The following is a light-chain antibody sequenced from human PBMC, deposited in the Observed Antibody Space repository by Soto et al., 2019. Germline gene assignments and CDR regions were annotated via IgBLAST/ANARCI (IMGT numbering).Light chain of an antibody. CDR3: QQSDSTLWT. V-gene: IGKV1-39*01. Sequence: DIQMTQSPSSLSASVGDRVTITCRASQTISKYLNWYQQKPGKAPKVLIYAISSLQSGVPSRFSGSGSGTDFTLTSSSLQPEDFATYYCQQSDSTLWTFGQGTQVEIK. CDR2: AIS. J-gene: IGKJ1*01. CDR1: QTISKY.